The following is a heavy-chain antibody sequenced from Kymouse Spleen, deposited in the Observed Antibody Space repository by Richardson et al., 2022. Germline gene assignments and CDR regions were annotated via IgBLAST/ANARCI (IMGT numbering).Heavy chain of an antibody. J-gene: IGHJ3*02. CDR2: ISSSSSYI. V-gene: IGHV3-21*03. CDR1: GFTFSSYS. Sequence: EVQLVESGGGLVKPGGSLRLSCAASGFTFSSYSMNWVRQAPGKGLEWVSSISSSSSYIYYADSVKGRFTISRDNAKNSLYLQMNSLRAEDTAVYYCARGSSWSPDAFDIWGQGTMVTVSS. D-gene: IGHD6-13*01. CDR3: ARGSSWSPDAFDI.